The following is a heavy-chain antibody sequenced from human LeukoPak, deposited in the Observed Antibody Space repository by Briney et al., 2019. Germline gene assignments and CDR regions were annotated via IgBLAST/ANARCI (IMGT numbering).Heavy chain of an antibody. CDR1: GGSISSSSYY. CDR3: ARRRRFMVRGAIISPKEGWFDP. V-gene: IGHV4-39*01. J-gene: IGHJ5*02. D-gene: IGHD3-10*01. Sequence: PSENLSLTCTVSGGSISSSSYYWGWIRQPPGKGLEWIGSIYYSGSTYYNPSLKSRVTISVDTSKNQFSLKLSSVTAADTAVYYCARRRRFMVRGAIISPKEGWFDPWGQGTLVTVSS. CDR2: IYYSGST.